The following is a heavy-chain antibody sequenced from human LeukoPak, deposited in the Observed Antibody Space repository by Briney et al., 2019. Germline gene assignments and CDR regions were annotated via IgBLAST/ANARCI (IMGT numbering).Heavy chain of an antibody. CDR2: ISSSSSYI. V-gene: IGHV3-21*01. CDR3: ARAAYSSSWPNPDDAFDI. Sequence: GGSLRLSCAASGFTFSSYSMNWVRQAPGKGLEWVSSISSSSSYIYYADSVKGRFTISRDNAKNSLYLQMNSLRAEDTAMYYCARAAYSSSWPNPDDAFDIWGQGTMVTVSS. D-gene: IGHD6-13*01. J-gene: IGHJ3*02. CDR1: GFTFSSYS.